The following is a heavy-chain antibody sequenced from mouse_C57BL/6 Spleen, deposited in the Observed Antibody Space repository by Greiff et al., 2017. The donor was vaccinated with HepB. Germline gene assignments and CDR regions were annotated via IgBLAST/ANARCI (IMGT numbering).Heavy chain of an antibody. CDR3: ARRTTMVNFDY. D-gene: IGHD2-1*01. Sequence: EVQLQESGPGLVKPSQSLSLTCSVTGYSITSGYYWNWIRQFPGNKLEWMGYISYDGSNNYNPSLKNRISITRDTSKNQFFLKLNSVTTEDTATYYCARRTTMVNFDYWGQGTTLTVSS. J-gene: IGHJ2*01. V-gene: IGHV3-6*01. CDR2: ISYDGSN. CDR1: GYSITSGYY.